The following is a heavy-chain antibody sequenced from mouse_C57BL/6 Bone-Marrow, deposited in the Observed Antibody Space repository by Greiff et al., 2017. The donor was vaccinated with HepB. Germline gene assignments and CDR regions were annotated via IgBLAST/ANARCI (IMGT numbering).Heavy chain of an antibody. CDR1: GFTFSNYW. CDR2: IRLKSDNYAT. Sequence: EVKLVESGGGLVQPGGSMKLSCVASGFTFSNYWMNWVRQSPEKGLEWVAQIRLKSDNYATHYAESVKGRFTISRDDSKSSVYLQMNNLRAEDTGIYYCTEGAYLAMDYWGQGTSVTVSS. CDR3: TEGAYLAMDY. V-gene: IGHV6-3*01. D-gene: IGHD3-1*01. J-gene: IGHJ4*01.